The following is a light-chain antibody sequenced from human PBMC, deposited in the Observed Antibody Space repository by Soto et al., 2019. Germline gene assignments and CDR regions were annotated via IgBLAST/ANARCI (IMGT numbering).Light chain of an antibody. J-gene: IGKJ4*01. V-gene: IGKV4-1*01. CDR3: QQYYTTPLT. Sequence: DIVMTQSTDSLAVSLGERATVNCKSSQSVLSSSNNQNHLAWYQQKPGQPPRLLIYWASTRESGVPDRFSGGGSGTDFTLTISSLQAEDVAVYYCQQYYTTPLTFGGGTKVDIK. CDR2: WAS. CDR1: QSVLSSSNNQNH.